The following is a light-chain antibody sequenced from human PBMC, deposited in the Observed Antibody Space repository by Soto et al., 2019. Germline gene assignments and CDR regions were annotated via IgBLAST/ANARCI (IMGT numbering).Light chain of an antibody. CDR2: DAS. Sequence: IQMTQSPSTLSASVGDTVTITCRASQTISVSLAWYQQKPGKAPNLLIYDASTLQGGVPSRFSGSGSGTEFTLTVTSLQPDDFATYFCQQYDKYSTFGHGTKVDSK. J-gene: IGKJ1*01. V-gene: IGKV1-5*01. CDR3: QQYDKYST. CDR1: QTISVS.